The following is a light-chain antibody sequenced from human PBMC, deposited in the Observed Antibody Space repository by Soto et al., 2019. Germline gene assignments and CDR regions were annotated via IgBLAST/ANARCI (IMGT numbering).Light chain of an antibody. CDR1: QTISGY. J-gene: IGKJ4*01. CDR3: QKSYTTPLN. V-gene: IGKV1-39*01. CDR2: AAS. Sequence: IQITHSPSSLSASVVDRVTITFLASQTISGYLNWYQQKPGKAPELLIYAASYLGNGVPSRFSGSGSGTYFTLTISSLQPEDLATYYCQKSYTTPLNFGGGTKVDIK.